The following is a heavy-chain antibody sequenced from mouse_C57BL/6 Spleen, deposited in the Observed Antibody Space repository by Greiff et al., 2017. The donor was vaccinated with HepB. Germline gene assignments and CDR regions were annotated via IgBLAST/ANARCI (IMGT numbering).Heavy chain of an antibody. CDR3: ARRGEGEDY. CDR2: IYTRDGST. V-gene: IGHV1-85*01. J-gene: IGHJ2*01. Sequence: VQGVESGPELVKPGASVKLSCKASGYTFTSYDINWVKQRPGQGLEWIGWIYTRDGSTKYNEKFKGKATLTVDTSSSTAYMELHSLTSEDSAVYFWARRGEGEDYWGQGTTLTVSS. CDR1: GYTFTSYD.